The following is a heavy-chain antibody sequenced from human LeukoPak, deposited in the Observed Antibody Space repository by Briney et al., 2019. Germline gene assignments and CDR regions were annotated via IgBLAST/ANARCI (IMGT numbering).Heavy chain of an antibody. CDR1: GYTFTGYY. V-gene: IGHV1-2*02. J-gene: IGHJ4*02. CDR3: ARSGDDSSGYGDFDY. Sequence: ASVKVSCKASGYTFTGYYMHWVRQAPGQGLEWMGWINPNSGGTNYAQKFQGRVTMTRDTSISTAYMELSRLRSDDTAVYYCARSGDDSSGYGDFDYWGQGTLVTVSS. D-gene: IGHD3-22*01. CDR2: INPNSGGT.